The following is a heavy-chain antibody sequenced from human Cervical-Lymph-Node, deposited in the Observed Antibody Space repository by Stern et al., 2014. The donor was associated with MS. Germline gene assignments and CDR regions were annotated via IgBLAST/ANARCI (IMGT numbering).Heavy chain of an antibody. V-gene: IGHV1-69*01. J-gene: IGHJ4*02. D-gene: IGHD5-12*01. CDR3: ARLGSGYDSSYLDF. CDR1: GGTFSTYK. Sequence: VQLAESGSEAKKPGSSVKVSCKVSGGTFSTYKISWVRQAPGQGLEWMGAIIPIFGTADYAQKFQDRVTIIADESTSEVHMELISLRSEDTGVYYCARLGSGYDSSYLDFWGQGTLVTVSS. CDR2: IIPIFGTA.